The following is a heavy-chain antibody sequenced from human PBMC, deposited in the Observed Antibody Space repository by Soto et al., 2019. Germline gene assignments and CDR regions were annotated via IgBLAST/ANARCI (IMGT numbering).Heavy chain of an antibody. CDR3: AKGDCSGGSCYFSAFDI. D-gene: IGHD2-15*01. CDR2: ISYDGTNN. J-gene: IGHJ3*02. Sequence: QVQLVESGGGVVQPGRSLRLSCAASGFTFSSYGMHWVRQAPGKGLEWVAVISYDGTNNYYTESVKGRLTISRDNSKNTLFLQMNSLIAEDTAVYFCAKGDCSGGSCYFSAFDIWGQGTMVTVSS. V-gene: IGHV3-30*18. CDR1: GFTFSSYG.